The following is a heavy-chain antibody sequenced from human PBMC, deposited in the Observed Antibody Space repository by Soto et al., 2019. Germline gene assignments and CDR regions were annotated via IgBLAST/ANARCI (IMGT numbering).Heavy chain of an antibody. V-gene: IGHV1-2*04. CDR3: ARSDSSSWLGLGY. CDR2: INPNSGGT. Sequence: SVKTYSKASGCRFSGYYMHWVRPAPGQGLEWMGWINPNSGGTNYAQKFQGWVTMTRDTSISTAYMELSRLRSDDTAVYYCARSDSSSWLGLGYWGQGTLGHRLL. D-gene: IGHD6-13*01. CDR1: GCRFSGYY. J-gene: IGHJ4*02.